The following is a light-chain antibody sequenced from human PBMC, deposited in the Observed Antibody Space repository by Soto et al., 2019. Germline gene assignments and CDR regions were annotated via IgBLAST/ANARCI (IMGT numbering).Light chain of an antibody. J-gene: IGKJ3*01. Sequence: DVQTTPSPSSLSASVRDRVTITFRASQSISTYLNRYQQKPGKVPKPLIYAAASLQSGVPSRFSGSGSGTDFTLTISSLQPEDFATYYCQQSYSTPFTFGPGTKVDIK. V-gene: IGKV1-39*01. CDR2: AAA. CDR1: QSISTY. CDR3: QQSYSTPFT.